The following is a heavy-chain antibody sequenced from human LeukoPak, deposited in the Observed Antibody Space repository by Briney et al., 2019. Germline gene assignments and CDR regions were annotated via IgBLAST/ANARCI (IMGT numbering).Heavy chain of an antibody. CDR1: GYTFTGYY. Sequence: ASVKVSCKASGYTFTGYYMHWVRQAPGQGLEWMGWISAYNGNTNYAQKLQGRVTMTTDTSTSTAYMELRSLRSDDTAVYYCARGALRYCSGGSCYAAPTYMDVWGKGTTVTVSS. J-gene: IGHJ6*03. CDR2: ISAYNGNT. CDR3: ARGALRYCSGGSCYAAPTYMDV. D-gene: IGHD2-15*01. V-gene: IGHV1-18*04.